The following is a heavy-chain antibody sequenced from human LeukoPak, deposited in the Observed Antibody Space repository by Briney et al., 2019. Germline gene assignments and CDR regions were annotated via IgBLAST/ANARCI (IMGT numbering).Heavy chain of an antibody. V-gene: IGHV4-59*08. CDR3: ARHSARYGLEPDFDY. D-gene: IGHD1-26*01. CDR2: IYYSGST. Sequence: SETLSVTCTVSGGSIRSYYWGWIRQPPGKGLEWIGYIYYSGSTNYNPSLKSRVTISVDTSKNQFSLKLRFVTAADTAVYYCARHSARYGLEPDFDYWGQGTLATVSS. CDR1: GGSIRSYY. J-gene: IGHJ4*02.